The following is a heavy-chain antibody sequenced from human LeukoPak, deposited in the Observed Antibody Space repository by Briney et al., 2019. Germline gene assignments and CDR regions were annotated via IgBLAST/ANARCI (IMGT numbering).Heavy chain of an antibody. CDR2: IWYDGSNK. J-gene: IGHJ4*02. D-gene: IGHD4-17*01. CDR3: AKRPSDYGDYVTYFDY. V-gene: IGHV3-30*02. Sequence: PGGSLRLSCAASGFTFSSYGMHWVRQAPGKGLERVAVIWYDGSNKYYADSVKGRFTISRDNSKDTLYLQMNSLRDEDTAVYYCAKRPSDYGDYVTYFDYWGQGTLVTVSS. CDR1: GFTFSSYG.